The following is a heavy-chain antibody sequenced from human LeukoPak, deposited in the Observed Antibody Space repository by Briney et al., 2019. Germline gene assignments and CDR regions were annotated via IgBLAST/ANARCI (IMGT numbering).Heavy chain of an antibody. CDR3: ARGHHVVVATATWASDAFDL. V-gene: IGHV5-51*01. CDR2: IYPGDSDS. CDR1: GYNFTSHW. D-gene: IGHD2-21*02. J-gene: IGHJ3*01. Sequence: GESLKISCKGSGYNFTSHWIGWVRQMPGKGLEWMGIIYPGDSDSRQSPSLRGQVTISADKSINTAYLQWDSLKASDTAMYYCARGHHVVVATATWASDAFDLWGQGTMVTVSS.